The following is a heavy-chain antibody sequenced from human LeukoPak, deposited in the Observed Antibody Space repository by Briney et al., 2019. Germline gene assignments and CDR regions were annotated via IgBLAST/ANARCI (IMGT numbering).Heavy chain of an antibody. CDR1: GYTFTGYY. D-gene: IGHD4-17*01. CDR2: INPNSGGT. J-gene: IGHJ3*02. V-gene: IGHV1-2*02. CDR3: ARESNYGDYGVNAFDI. Sequence: ASVKVSCKASGYTFTGYYMHWVRQAPGQGLEWMGWINPNSGGTNYAQKFQGRVTMTRDTSISTAYMGLSRLGSDDTAVYYCARESNYGDYGVNAFDIWGQGTMVTVSS.